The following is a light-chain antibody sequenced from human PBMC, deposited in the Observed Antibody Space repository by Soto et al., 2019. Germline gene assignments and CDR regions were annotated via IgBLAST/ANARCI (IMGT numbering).Light chain of an antibody. CDR3: QQYNNSPYT. CDR1: QSVSSN. CDR2: GAS. V-gene: IGKV3-15*01. Sequence: EIVMTQSPDTLSVSPGERATLSCRASQSVSSNLAWYQQKPGQAPRLLIFGASTRATGIPARFSGSGSGTEFTPTISSLQSEDFAVYHCQQYNNSPYTFGQGTTLEIK. J-gene: IGKJ2*01.